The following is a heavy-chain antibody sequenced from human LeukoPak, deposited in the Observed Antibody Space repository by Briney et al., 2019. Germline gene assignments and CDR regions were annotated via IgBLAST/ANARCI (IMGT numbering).Heavy chain of an antibody. CDR2: IYPGDSDT. CDR3: ARLQEGITMIVGDFDY. Sequence: ESLKISCKGSGYSFTSYWIGWVRQMPGKGLEWMGIIYPGDSDTRYSPSFQGQVTISADKSISTAYLQWSSLKASDTAMYYCARLQEGITMIVGDFDYWGQGTLVTVSS. CDR1: GYSFTSYW. J-gene: IGHJ4*02. V-gene: IGHV5-51*01. D-gene: IGHD3-22*01.